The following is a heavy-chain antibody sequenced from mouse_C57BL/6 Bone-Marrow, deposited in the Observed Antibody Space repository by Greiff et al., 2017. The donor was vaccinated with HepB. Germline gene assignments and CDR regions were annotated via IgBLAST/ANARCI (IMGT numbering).Heavy chain of an antibody. CDR3: ARGLRLPNFDY. V-gene: IGHV1-50*01. J-gene: IGHJ2*01. D-gene: IGHD3-2*02. Sequence: QVQLKQPGAELVKPGASVKLSCKASGYTFTSYWMQWVKQRPGQGLEWIGEIDPSDSYTNYNQKFKGKATLTVDTSSSTAYMQLSSLTSEDSAVYYCARGLRLPNFDYWGQGTTLTVSS. CDR1: GYTFTSYW. CDR2: IDPSDSYT.